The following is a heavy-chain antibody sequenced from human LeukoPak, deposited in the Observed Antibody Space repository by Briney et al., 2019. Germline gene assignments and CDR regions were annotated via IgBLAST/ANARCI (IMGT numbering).Heavy chain of an antibody. Sequence: SQTLSLTCTVSGGSISSGDYYWSWIRQPPGKGLEWTAYMYYSGSTYYNPSLKGRVTMSADTSKNQLSLKLSSVTAADTAVYYCARPYYYDSRIDPWGQGILVTVSS. CDR2: MYYSGST. V-gene: IGHV4-30-4*01. J-gene: IGHJ5*02. CDR1: GGSISSGDYY. CDR3: ARPYYYDSRIDP. D-gene: IGHD3-22*01.